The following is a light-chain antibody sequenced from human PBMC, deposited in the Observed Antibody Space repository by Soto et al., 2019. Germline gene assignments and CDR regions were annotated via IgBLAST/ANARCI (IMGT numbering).Light chain of an antibody. V-gene: IGKV1-12*01. CDR2: TAS. CDR1: QGISSW. CDR3: QQTTRFHLS. J-gene: IGKJ4*01. Sequence: DIQMTQSPSSVSASVGDRVTITCRASQGISSWLAWYQKKPGKAPKLLIFTASTLQSGVPSRFSGSGSGTDFTLTIGCLQPEDCATYYCQQTTRFHLSVGGGTKVEIK.